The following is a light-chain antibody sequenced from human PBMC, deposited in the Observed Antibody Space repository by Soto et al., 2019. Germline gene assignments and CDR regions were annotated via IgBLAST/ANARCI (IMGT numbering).Light chain of an antibody. CDR1: SSDVGGYNY. J-gene: IGLJ1*01. V-gene: IGLV2-14*03. CDR3: KSYTSSSTYV. Sequence: QLVLTQPASVSGSPGQSITISCTGTSSDVGGYNYVSWYQHNPGKAPKLMMYDVNNRPSGVSHRFSGSKSGNAASLTISGLQAEDEADYFCKSYTSSSTYVFGTGTKLTVL. CDR2: DVN.